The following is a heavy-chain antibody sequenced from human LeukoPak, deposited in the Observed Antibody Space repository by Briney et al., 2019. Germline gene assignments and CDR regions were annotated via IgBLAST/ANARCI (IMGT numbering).Heavy chain of an antibody. Sequence: GASVKVSCKASGYTFTSYGISWVRQAPGQGLEWMGIINPSGGSTSYAQKFQGRVTMTRDTSTSTVYMELSSLRSEDTAVYYCARQLDDYDSSGYYPMPYYYYGMDVWGQGTTVTVSS. J-gene: IGHJ6*02. CDR3: ARQLDDYDSSGYYPMPYYYYGMDV. V-gene: IGHV1-46*01. CDR2: INPSGGST. CDR1: GYTFTSYG. D-gene: IGHD3-22*01.